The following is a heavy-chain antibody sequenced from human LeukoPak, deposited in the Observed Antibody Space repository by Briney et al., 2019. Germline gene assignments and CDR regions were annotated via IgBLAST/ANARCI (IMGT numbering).Heavy chain of an antibody. V-gene: IGHV4-34*01. CDR3: ARGGSGWYLKAAFDI. CDR2: INHTGST. J-gene: IGHJ3*02. Sequence: SETLSLTRAVYGVSFSGYYWRWIRHPSGKGLECGVEINHTGSTDYNPSLKSRVTQSEEPSKKHFSLQLSAVTAARTGVYYCARGGSGWYLKAAFDIWGRETMVTVSS. CDR1: GVSFSGYY. D-gene: IGHD6-19*01.